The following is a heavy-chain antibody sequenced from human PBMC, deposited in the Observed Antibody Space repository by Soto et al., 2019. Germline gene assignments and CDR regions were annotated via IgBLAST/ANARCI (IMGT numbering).Heavy chain of an antibody. CDR1: GGSISSGGYY. D-gene: IGHD4-17*01. CDR3: ARGEAFYGPFDY. Sequence: LSLTCTVSGGSISSGGYYWSWIRQHPGKGLEWIGYIYYSGSTYYNPSLKSRVTISVDTSKNQFSLKLSSVTAADTAMYYCARGEAFYGPFDYWGQGTLVTVSS. J-gene: IGHJ4*02. V-gene: IGHV4-31*03. CDR2: IYYSGST.